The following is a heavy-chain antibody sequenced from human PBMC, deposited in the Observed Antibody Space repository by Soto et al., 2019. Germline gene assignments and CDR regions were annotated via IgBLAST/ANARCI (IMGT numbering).Heavy chain of an antibody. J-gene: IGHJ2*01. D-gene: IGHD4-17*01. CDR3: ARRVGDATVNPYWYFDL. V-gene: IGHV4-39*01. CDR2: IYYSGST. Sequence: QLQLQESGPGLVKPSETLSLTCTVSGGSISSSSYYWGWIRQPPGKGLEWIGSIYYSGSTYYNPSLKSRVTISVDTSKNQFSLKLSSVIAADTAVYYCARRVGDATVNPYWYFDLWGRGTLVTVSS. CDR1: GGSISSSSYY.